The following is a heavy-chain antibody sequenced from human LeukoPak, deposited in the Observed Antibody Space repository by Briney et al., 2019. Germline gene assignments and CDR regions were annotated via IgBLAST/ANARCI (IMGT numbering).Heavy chain of an antibody. Sequence: SETLSLTCTVSGGSISSYYWSWIRQPPGKGLEWIGYIYYSGSTNYNPSLKSRVTISADTSKNQFSLKLSSVTAADTAVYYCARAFATVEPYYFDYWGQGTLVTVSS. CDR3: ARAFATVEPYYFDY. CDR2: IYYSGST. D-gene: IGHD4-23*01. J-gene: IGHJ4*02. V-gene: IGHV4-59*01. CDR1: GGSISSYY.